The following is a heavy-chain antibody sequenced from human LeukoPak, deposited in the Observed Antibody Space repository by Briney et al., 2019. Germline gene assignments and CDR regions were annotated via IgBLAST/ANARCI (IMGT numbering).Heavy chain of an antibody. V-gene: IGHV3-11*04. CDR2: ISSSGSTI. CDR3: ARKNSSSWYFAEAFDI. J-gene: IGHJ3*02. Sequence: GGSLRLSCAASGFTFSDYYMSWIRQAPGKGLEWVSYISSSGSTIYYADSVKGRFTISRDNTKNSLYLQMNSLRAEDTAVYYCARKNSSSWYFAEAFDIWGQGTMVTVSS. D-gene: IGHD6-13*01. CDR1: GFTFSDYY.